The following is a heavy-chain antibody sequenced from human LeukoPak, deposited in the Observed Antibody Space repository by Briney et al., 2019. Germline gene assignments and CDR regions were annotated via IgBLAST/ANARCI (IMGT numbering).Heavy chain of an antibody. CDR1: GFRFSNYA. Sequence: GGSLRLSCAASGFRFSNYAMSWVRQAPGKGLEWVSVIISSSGSTFYADSVKGRFTISRDNSKNTLYLQMNSLRYEDTAVYYCAKGGYDYVEIGYFDFWGQGTLVTVSS. CDR2: IISSSGST. J-gene: IGHJ4*02. CDR3: AKGGYDYVEIGYFDF. V-gene: IGHV3-23*01. D-gene: IGHD5-12*01.